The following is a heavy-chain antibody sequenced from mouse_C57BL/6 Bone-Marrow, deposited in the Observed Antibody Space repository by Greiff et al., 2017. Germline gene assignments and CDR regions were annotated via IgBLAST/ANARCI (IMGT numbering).Heavy chain of an antibody. Sequence: QVQLQQSGPELVKPGASVKISCKASGYAFSSSWMNWVKQRPGKGLEWIGRIYPGDGATNYNGKFKGKATLTADQSSSTAYMQLSSLTSEDSAVYCCARYGSYPYWYFDGWGTGATVTVSS. CDR3: ARYGSYPYWYFDG. CDR2: IYPGDGAT. J-gene: IGHJ1*03. CDR1: GYAFSSSW. V-gene: IGHV1-82*01. D-gene: IGHD1-1*02.